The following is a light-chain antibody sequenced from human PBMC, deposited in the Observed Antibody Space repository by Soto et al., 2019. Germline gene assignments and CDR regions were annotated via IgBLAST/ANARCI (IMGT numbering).Light chain of an antibody. CDR2: DAS. CDR1: QSINKW. V-gene: IGKV1-5*01. CDR3: LQDYTYPWT. Sequence: DIQMTQSPSTLSAFAGDRVTITCRASQSINKWLAWYQQKPGKAPKILIYDASSLESGVPSRFSGSASGTDFTLTISSLQPEDFATYYCLQDYTYPWTFGQGTKVDIK. J-gene: IGKJ1*01.